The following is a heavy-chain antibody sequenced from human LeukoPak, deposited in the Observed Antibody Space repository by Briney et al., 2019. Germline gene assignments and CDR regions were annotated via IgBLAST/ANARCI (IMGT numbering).Heavy chain of an antibody. V-gene: IGHV3-23*01. CDR2: ISGSGGST. D-gene: IGHD4-17*01. CDR3: AKDGYGERGRGAPYYYYMDV. Sequence: PGGSLRLSCAASGFTFSSYAMSWVRQAPGKGLEWVSAISGSGGSTYYADSVKGRFTISRDNSKNTLYLQMNSLRTEDTAVYYCAKDGYGERGRGAPYYYYMDVWGKGTTVTVSS. J-gene: IGHJ6*03. CDR1: GFTFSSYA.